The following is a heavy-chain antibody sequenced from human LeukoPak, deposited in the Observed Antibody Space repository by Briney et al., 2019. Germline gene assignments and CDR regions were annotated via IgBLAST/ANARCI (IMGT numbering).Heavy chain of an antibody. Sequence: PSETLSLTCTVSGGSISSYYWSWIRQPPGKGLEWIGYVYSSGSTNYNPSLESRVTMSVDTSKNQFSLKLNSVTAADTAVYYCASDILGALDAFDIWGQGTMVTVSS. CDR2: VYSSGST. J-gene: IGHJ3*02. CDR3: ASDILGALDAFDI. CDR1: GGSISSYY. V-gene: IGHV4-59*12. D-gene: IGHD1-26*01.